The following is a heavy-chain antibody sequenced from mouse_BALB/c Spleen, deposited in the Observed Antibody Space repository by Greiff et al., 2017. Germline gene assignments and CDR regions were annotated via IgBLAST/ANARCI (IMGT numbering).Heavy chain of an antibody. CDR2: NSSGGST. CDR3: ARGGDDDYDKYYFDY. V-gene: IGHV5-6-5*01. CDR1: GFTFSSYA. J-gene: IGHJ2*01. D-gene: IGHD2-4*01. Sequence: EVKLVESGGGLVKPGGSLKLSCAASGFTFSSYAMSWVRQTPEKRLEWVASNSSGGSTYYPDSVKGRFTISRDNARNILYLQMSSLRSEDTAMYYCARGGDDDYDKYYFDYWGQGTTLTVSS.